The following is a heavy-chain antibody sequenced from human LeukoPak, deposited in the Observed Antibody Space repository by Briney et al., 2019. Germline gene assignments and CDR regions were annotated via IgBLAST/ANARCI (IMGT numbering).Heavy chain of an antibody. CDR3: ARAPYCSSTSCNYYYYSMGV. J-gene: IGHJ6*02. CDR1: GYTFTSYG. Sequence: GASVKVSCKASGYTFTSYGISWVRQAPGQGLEWMGWISAYNGNTNYAQKLQGRVTMTTDTSTSIAYMELRSLRSDDTAVYYCARAPYCSSTSCNYYYYSMGVWGQGTTVTVSS. D-gene: IGHD2-2*01. V-gene: IGHV1-18*01. CDR2: ISAYNGNT.